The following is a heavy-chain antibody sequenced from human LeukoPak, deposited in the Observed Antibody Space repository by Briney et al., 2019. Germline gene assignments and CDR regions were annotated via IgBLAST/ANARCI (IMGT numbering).Heavy chain of an antibody. Sequence: GGSLRLSCVASGFTFRSYAMSWVRQAPGKGLEWVSAISGSGVTTHYAGSVKGRFSISRDNSKNTLYLQMNSLRAEDTALYYCAKKVVVGATSPYSDFQDWGQGTLVTVSS. D-gene: IGHD1-26*01. CDR1: GFTFRSYA. V-gene: IGHV3-23*01. CDR2: ISGSGVTT. CDR3: AKKVVVGATSPYSDFQD. J-gene: IGHJ1*01.